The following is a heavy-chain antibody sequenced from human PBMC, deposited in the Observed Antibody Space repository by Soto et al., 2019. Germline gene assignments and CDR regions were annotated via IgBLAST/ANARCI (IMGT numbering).Heavy chain of an antibody. CDR1: GFTFRRYA. Sequence: GGSLRLSCAASGFTFRRYAMNWVRQAPGKGLQWVSTIHVGGGSTFYAESVKGWFTVSRDNSKNTLYLQLNSLRAEDTAVYYCAKGYPYFDTSPYPDAFDIWGQGTMVTVSS. CDR3: AKGYPYFDTSPYPDAFDI. CDR2: IHVGGGST. J-gene: IGHJ3*02. V-gene: IGHV3-23*01. D-gene: IGHD3-22*01.